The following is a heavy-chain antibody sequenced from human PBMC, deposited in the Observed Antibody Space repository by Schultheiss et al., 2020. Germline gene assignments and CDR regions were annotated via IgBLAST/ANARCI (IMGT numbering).Heavy chain of an antibody. J-gene: IGHJ6*03. CDR2: IDYSGST. D-gene: IGHD4-17*01. Sequence: SETLSLTCAVYGGSFSGYYWSWIRQHPGKGLEWIGNIDYSGSTYYNPSLKSRVTISVDTSKNQFSLKLSSVTAADTAVYYCARLPTVTGGYYYYYMDVWGKGTTVTVSS. CDR1: GGSFSGYY. CDR3: ARLPTVTGGYYYYYMDV. V-gene: IGHV4-34*01.